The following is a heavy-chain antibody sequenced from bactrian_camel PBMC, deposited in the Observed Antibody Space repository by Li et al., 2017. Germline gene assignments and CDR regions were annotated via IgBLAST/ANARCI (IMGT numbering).Heavy chain of an antibody. CDR3: AAHTWRCSLTGADNY. CDR2: IWNPGIT. Sequence: VQLVESGGGSVQAGGSLRLSCALSGDTASTYCMGWFRQGPEKQREGVAAIWNPGITSYADPVKGRFTISKDIAKNTLYLQMNSLKPEDTAIYYCAAHTWRCSLTGADNYWGQGTQVTVS. D-gene: IGHD3*01. V-gene: IGHV3S53*01. J-gene: IGHJ4*01. CDR1: GDTASTYC.